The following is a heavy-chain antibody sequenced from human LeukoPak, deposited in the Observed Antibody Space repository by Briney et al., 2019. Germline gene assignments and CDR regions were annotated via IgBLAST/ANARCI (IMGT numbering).Heavy chain of an antibody. CDR3: ARVQWSSSRSWFDP. Sequence: RSQTLSLTCAISGDSVSSNSAGWNWIRQSPSRGLEWLGRTYYRSKWYNDDAVSVKSRITINPDTSKNQFSLHLNSVTPEDTAVYYCARVQWSSSRSWFDPWGQGTLVTVSS. J-gene: IGHJ5*02. V-gene: IGHV6-1*01. D-gene: IGHD6-13*01. CDR2: TYYRSKWYN. CDR1: GDSVSSNSAG.